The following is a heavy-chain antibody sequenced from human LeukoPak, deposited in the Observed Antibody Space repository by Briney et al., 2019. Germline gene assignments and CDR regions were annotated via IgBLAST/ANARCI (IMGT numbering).Heavy chain of an antibody. CDR2: IYDSGST. CDR1: GGSISSYY. CDR3: ARDCSGGSCYGAFDI. V-gene: IGHV4-30-4*01. Sequence: SETLSLTCTVSGGSISSYYWSWIRQPPGKGLEWIGHIYDSGSTYYNPSLKSRITISVDTSENRFSLKLSSVTATDTAVYYCARDCSGGSCYGAFDIWGQGTMVTVSS. J-gene: IGHJ3*02. D-gene: IGHD2-15*01.